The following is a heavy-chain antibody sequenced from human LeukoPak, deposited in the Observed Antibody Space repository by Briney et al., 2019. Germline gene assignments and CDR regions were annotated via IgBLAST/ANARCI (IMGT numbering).Heavy chain of an antibody. CDR3: ARLDYDFWSGYYPYNWFDP. Sequence: SETLSLTCTVSGGSIRSSSYYWGWIRQPPGKGLEWIGSIYYRGSTYYNPSLKSRVTISVDTSKNQFSLKLSSVTAADTAVYYCARLDYDFWSGYYPYNWFDPWGQGTLVTVSS. CDR1: GGSIRSSSYY. CDR2: IYYRGST. V-gene: IGHV4-39*01. J-gene: IGHJ5*02. D-gene: IGHD3-3*01.